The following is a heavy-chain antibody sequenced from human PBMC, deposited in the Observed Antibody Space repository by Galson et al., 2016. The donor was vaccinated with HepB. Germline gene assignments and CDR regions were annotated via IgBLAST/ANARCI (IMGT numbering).Heavy chain of an antibody. V-gene: IGHV3-20*04. J-gene: IGHJ4*02. CDR3: ARESGNLGAGYIYLDY. CDR1: GFTFHGHG. CDR2: IKWNGGSP. Sequence: SLRLSCAASGFTFHGHGMDWVRQAPGKGLKWVCSIKWNGGSPAYADSVKGRFTISRDNAKNSLYLQMNSLRAEDKDLYFCARESGNLGAGYIYLDYWGQGTLVTASS. D-gene: IGHD4-23*01.